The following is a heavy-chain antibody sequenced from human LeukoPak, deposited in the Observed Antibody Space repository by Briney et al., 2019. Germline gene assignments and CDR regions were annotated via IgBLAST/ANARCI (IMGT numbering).Heavy chain of an antibody. D-gene: IGHD5-18*01. V-gene: IGHV1-2*02. CDR1: GYTFTGYY. CDR3: ARDIVMVTYWFDP. J-gene: IGHJ5*02. CDR2: INPNSGGT. Sequence: ASVNVPCKASGYTFTGYYMNWVRQAPGQGLEWMGWINPNSGGTNYAQKFQGRVTMTRDTSISTAYMELSRLRSDDTAVYYCARDIVMVTYWFDPWGQGTLVTVSS.